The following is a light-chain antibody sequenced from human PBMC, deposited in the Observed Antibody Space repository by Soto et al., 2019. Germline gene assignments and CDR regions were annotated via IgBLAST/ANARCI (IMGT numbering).Light chain of an antibody. V-gene: IGLV2-14*01. J-gene: IGLJ1*01. CDR1: SSDVGGYNY. CDR3: SSYRRGSTYV. CDR2: DVT. Sequence: QSALTQPASVSGSPGQSITVSCTGTSSDVGGYNYVSWYQQHPGKAPRLMIYDVTNRHSGVSNRFSGSKSGNTASLTISGLQAEDEADYYCSSYRRGSTYVFGTGTKLTVL.